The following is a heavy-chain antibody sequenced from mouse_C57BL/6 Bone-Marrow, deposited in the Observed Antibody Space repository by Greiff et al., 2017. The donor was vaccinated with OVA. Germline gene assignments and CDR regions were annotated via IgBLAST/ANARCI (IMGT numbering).Heavy chain of an antibody. V-gene: IGHV14-3*01. J-gene: IGHJ3*01. CDR2: IDPANGNT. CDR1: GFNIKNTY. D-gene: IGHD1-1*01. CDR3: ARSWDYYGSSYWTWFAY. Sequence: EVQLQQSVAELVRPGASVKLSCTASGFNIKNTYLHWVKQRPEQGLEWIGRIDPANGNTKYAPKFQGKATITADTSSNTAYLQLSSLTSEDTAIYYCARSWDYYGSSYWTWFAYWCQGTLVTVSA.